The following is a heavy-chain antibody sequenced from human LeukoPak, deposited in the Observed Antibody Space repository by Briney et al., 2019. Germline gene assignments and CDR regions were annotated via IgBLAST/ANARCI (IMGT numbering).Heavy chain of an antibody. V-gene: IGHV1-69*05. CDR1: GGTFSSYA. J-gene: IGHJ4*02. D-gene: IGHD6-13*01. Sequence: ASVKVSCEASGGTFSSYAISWVRQAPGQGLKWMRRIIPIFGTANSAQKFQGRVTITTDESTSTAYMELSSLRSEDTAVYYCAREEAAAALPFDYWGQGTLVTVSS. CDR3: AREEAAAALPFDY. CDR2: IIPIFGTA.